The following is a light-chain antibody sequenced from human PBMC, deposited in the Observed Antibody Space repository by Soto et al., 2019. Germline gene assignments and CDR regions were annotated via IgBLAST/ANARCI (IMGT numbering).Light chain of an antibody. CDR2: GAS. CDR1: RSVNIY. Sequence: TLSCRASRSVNIYLAWYQQKHGQAPRLLIYGASTRATGSPDRFSARGSATEFTLTLSRLLAEDFEVYSCQQYNDWPRTFGRGTKVDIK. J-gene: IGKJ1*01. V-gene: IGKV3-15*01. CDR3: QQYNDWPRT.